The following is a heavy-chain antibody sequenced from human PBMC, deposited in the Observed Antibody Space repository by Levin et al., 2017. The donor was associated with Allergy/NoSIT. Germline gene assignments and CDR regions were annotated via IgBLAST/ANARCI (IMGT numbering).Heavy chain of an antibody. CDR2: ISGGGGGT. V-gene: IGHV3-23*01. CDR3: AKGGLAHVFDI. Sequence: GESLKISCVASGFSFSSHVMSWVRQAPGTGLERVSGISGGGGGTFYADSVKGRFTISRDNSKNTMYLQMNSLRADDTAVYYCAKGGLAHVFDIWGLGTMVTVSS. J-gene: IGHJ3*02. D-gene: IGHD3-16*01. CDR1: GFSFSSHV.